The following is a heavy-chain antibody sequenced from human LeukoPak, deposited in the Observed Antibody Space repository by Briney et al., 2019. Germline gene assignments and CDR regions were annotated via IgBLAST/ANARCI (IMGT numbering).Heavy chain of an antibody. J-gene: IGHJ6*02. CDR3: ARDPEGLSGMDV. CDR1: GFTVSYSY. CDR2: LYSGGSA. D-gene: IGHD1-14*01. Sequence: GGSLRLSCAASGFTVSYSYMTWVRQAPGKGLEWVSVLYSGGSAYYADSVKGRFTISRDNSKNTLYLQMNSLRAEDTAIYFCARDPEGLSGMDVWGQGTTVTASS. V-gene: IGHV3-66*01.